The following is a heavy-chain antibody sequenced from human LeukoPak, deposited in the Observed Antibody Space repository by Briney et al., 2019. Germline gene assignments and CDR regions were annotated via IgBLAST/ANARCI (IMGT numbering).Heavy chain of an antibody. J-gene: IGHJ4*02. Sequence: GGSLRLSCAASGFTFSSYAMSWVRQAPGKGLEWVSAISGSGGSTYYADSVKGRFTISGDNSKNTLYLQMNSLRAEDTAVYYCAKEKGAPYGSGSYYTAGFDYWGQGTLVTVSS. D-gene: IGHD3-10*01. CDR2: ISGSGGST. CDR1: GFTFSSYA. V-gene: IGHV3-23*01. CDR3: AKEKGAPYGSGSYYTAGFDY.